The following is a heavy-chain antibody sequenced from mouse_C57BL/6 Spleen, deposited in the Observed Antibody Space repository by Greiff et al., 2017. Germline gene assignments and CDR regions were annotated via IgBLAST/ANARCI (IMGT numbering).Heavy chain of an antibody. CDR1: GFSLTSYG. Sequence: QVHVKQSGPGLVQPSQSLSITCTVSGFSLTSYGVHWVRQSPGKGLEWLGVIWRGGSTDYNAAFMSRLSITKYNSKSQVFFKMNSLQADDTAIYYCAKSSNWEDYAMDYWGQGTAVTVSS. J-gene: IGHJ4*01. V-gene: IGHV2-5*01. CDR3: AKSSNWEDYAMDY. CDR2: IWRGGST. D-gene: IGHD4-1*02.